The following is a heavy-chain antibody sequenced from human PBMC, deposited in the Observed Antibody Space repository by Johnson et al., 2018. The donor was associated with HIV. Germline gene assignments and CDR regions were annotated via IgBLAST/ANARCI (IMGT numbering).Heavy chain of an antibody. CDR3: ARLEELLRAFDI. V-gene: IGHV3-30-3*01. CDR1: GFTFSSYA. D-gene: IGHD1-26*01. J-gene: IGHJ3*02. Sequence: VQLVESGGGVVQPGRSLRLSCAASGFTFSSYAMHWVRQAPGKGLEWVAVISYDGSNKYYADSVKGRFTISRDNSKNTLYLQMNSLRAEDTAVYYCARLEELLRAFDIWGQGTRVSVSS. CDR2: ISYDGSNK.